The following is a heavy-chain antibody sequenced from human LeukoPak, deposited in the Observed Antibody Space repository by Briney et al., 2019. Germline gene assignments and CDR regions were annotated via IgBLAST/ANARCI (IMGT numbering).Heavy chain of an antibody. CDR3: AVVGYDFQRSYYYYMDV. V-gene: IGHV1-69*01. CDR1: GGTFSSYA. CDR2: IIPIFGTA. D-gene: IGHD3-3*01. J-gene: IGHJ6*03. Sequence: SVKVSCKASGGTFSSYAISWVRQAPGQGLEWMGGIIPIFGTANYAQKFQGRVTITADESTSTAYMELSSLRSEDTAVYYCAVVGYDFQRSYYYYMDVWGKGTTVTVSS.